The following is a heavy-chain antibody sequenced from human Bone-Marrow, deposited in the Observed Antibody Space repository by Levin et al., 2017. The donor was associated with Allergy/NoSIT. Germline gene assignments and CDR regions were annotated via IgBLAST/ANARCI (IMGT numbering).Heavy chain of an antibody. CDR1: GYTFSSHY. CDR3: ATMIRFLEWPYYYFDC. Sequence: PGGSLRLSCKGSGYTFSSHYIGWVRQMPGKGLEWMGIINPADSDLRYSPSFQGQVTISADKSLSTASLQWSSLKASDTAMYYCATMIRFLEWPYYYFDCWGQGTLVTVSS. CDR2: INPADSDL. J-gene: IGHJ4*02. D-gene: IGHD3-3*01. V-gene: IGHV5-51*01.